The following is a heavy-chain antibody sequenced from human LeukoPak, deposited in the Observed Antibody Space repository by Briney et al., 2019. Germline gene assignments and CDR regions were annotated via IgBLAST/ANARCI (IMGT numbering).Heavy chain of an antibody. CDR2: ISGSGGST. CDR1: GFTFSSYA. J-gene: IGHJ3*02. V-gene: IGHV3-23*01. D-gene: IGHD6-13*01. Sequence: HPGGSLRLSCAASGFTFSSYAMSWVRQAPGKGLEWVSAISGSGGSTYYADSVKGRFTISRDNSKNTLYLQMSSLRAEDTAVYYCARFRSSSRWGPLDAFDIWGQGTMVTVSS. CDR3: ARFRSSSRWGPLDAFDI.